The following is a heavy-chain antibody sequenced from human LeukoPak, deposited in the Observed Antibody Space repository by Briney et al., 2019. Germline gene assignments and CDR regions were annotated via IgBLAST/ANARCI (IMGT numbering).Heavy chain of an antibody. CDR1: GFSFSTYA. Sequence: GGSLRLSCAASGFSFSTYAMSWVRQAPGKGLEWVSAISGSGGSTYYAVSVKGRFTVSRDNSKNTLYLQMNSLRAEDTAVYYCANGNRCTSPNCLGYYYFYMDVWGKGTTVTVSS. D-gene: IGHD2-8*01. CDR3: ANGNRCTSPNCLGYYYFYMDV. CDR2: ISGSGGST. V-gene: IGHV3-23*01. J-gene: IGHJ6*03.